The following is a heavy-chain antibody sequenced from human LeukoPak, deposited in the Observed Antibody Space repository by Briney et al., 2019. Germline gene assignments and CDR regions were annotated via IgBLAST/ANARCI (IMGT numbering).Heavy chain of an antibody. Sequence: SETLSLTCSVSGDFINRSSLYWGWLRQRPGTEREWRGKINASGSTNDNPSLKSRVTISVDTCKDQFSLKLSSLTAADTAVYYCARGGKSIAAPTRDYWGQGTLVTVSS. CDR3: ARGGKSIAAPTRDY. CDR2: INASGST. V-gene: IGHV4-39*07. CDR1: GDFINRSSLY. D-gene: IGHD6-6*01. J-gene: IGHJ4*02.